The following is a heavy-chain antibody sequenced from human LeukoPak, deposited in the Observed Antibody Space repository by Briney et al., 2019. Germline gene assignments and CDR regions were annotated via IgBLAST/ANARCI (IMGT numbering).Heavy chain of an antibody. Sequence: SETLSLTCTVSGGSISSYYWIWIRQPPGKGLEWIGYIYYSGSTNYNPSLKSRVTISVDTPKNQFSLKVSSVTAADTAVYYCARVPSTALETKYYFDYWGQGALVTVSS. CDR2: IYYSGST. CDR1: GGSISSYY. V-gene: IGHV4-59*01. D-gene: IGHD4-11*01. J-gene: IGHJ4*02. CDR3: ARVPSTALETKYYFDY.